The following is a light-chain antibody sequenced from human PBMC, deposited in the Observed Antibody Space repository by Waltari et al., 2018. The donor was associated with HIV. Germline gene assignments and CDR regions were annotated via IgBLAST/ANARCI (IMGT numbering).Light chain of an antibody. CDR1: SRDVGGYNL. J-gene: IGLJ2*01. CDR2: EVS. V-gene: IGLV2-23*02. Sequence: QSALTPPASVSGSPGQSITIPCTATSRDVGGYNLVSWYQQHPGKAPKLMIYEVSQRPSGVSNRFSGSKSGNTASLTISGLQAEDEADYYCCAYAGSTTYVIFGGGTKLTVL. CDR3: CAYAGSTTYVI.